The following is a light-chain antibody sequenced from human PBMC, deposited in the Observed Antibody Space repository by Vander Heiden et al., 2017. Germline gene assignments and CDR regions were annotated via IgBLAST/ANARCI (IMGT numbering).Light chain of an antibody. V-gene: IGLV2-23*02. CDR1: SSDVGSYNL. Sequence: GQSITISCTGTSSDVGSYNLVSWYQQHPGKAPKLMIYEVSQRPSGVSNRFSVSKSGNTASLTIAGLQAEDEADYYCCSHAGSSTLVFGGGTTPTVL. CDR3: CSHAGSSTLV. J-gene: IGLJ2*01. CDR2: EVS.